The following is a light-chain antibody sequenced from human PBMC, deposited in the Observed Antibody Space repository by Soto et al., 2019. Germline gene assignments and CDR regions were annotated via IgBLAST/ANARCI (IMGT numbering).Light chain of an antibody. V-gene: IGKV1-33*01. CDR2: AAS. J-gene: IGKJ5*01. CDR1: QDIGDW. Sequence: DIQMTQSPSSVSASVGDRVSITCRASQDIGDWLAWYQQKPGKAPKLLVYAASSLQSGVPSRFSGSGSGTDFTFTISSLQPEDIATYYCQQYDNLPITFGQGTRLEIK. CDR3: QQYDNLPIT.